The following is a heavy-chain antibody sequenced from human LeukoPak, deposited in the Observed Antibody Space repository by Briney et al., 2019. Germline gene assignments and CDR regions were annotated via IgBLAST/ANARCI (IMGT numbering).Heavy chain of an antibody. J-gene: IGHJ3*01. Sequence: GGSLRLSCAASGFTFSNYWMNWVRQAPGKGLEWVSYITSSDSSVYYADSVQGRFTISRDNAKNSLYLQMNSLRAEDTAVYYCARRLPIAGGSSHAFNVWGQGTMVTVSS. V-gene: IGHV3-48*04. CDR3: ARRLPIAGGSSHAFNV. D-gene: IGHD6-13*01. CDR2: ITSSDSSV. CDR1: GFTFSNYW.